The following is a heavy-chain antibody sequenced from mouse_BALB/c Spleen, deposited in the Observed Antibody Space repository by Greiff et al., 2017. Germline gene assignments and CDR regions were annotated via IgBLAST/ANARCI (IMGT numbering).Heavy chain of an antibody. CDR2: IWSDGST. CDR3: ARHGDGNGAWFAY. V-gene: IGHV2-6-2*01. CDR1: GFSLTSYG. Sequence: QVQLQQSGPDLVAPSQSLSITCTVSGFSLTSYGVHWVRQPPGKGLEWLVVIWSDGSTTYNSALKSRLSISKDNSKSQVFLKMNSLQTDDTAMYYCARHGDGNGAWFAYWGQGTLVTVSA. J-gene: IGHJ3*01. D-gene: IGHD2-1*01.